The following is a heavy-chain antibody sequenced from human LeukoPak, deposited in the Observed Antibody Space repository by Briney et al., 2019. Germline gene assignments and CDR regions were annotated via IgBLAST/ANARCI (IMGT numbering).Heavy chain of an antibody. V-gene: IGHV4-59*11. Sequence: SETLSLTCTVSGASISSQSWSWVRQPPGKRPEYIGYMSYSGNTNYNPSLKSRVTISLDTSKNQFSLKLSSLTAADTAVYYCARFSSGSNWFDAWGQGTLVTVSS. CDR1: GASISSQS. CDR3: ARFSSGSNWFDA. CDR2: MSYSGNT. J-gene: IGHJ5*02.